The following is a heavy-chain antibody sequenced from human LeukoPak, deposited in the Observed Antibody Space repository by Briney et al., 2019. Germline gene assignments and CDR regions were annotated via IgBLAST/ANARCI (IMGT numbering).Heavy chain of an antibody. D-gene: IGHD3-16*01. V-gene: IGHV1-69*06. CDR1: GGTFSSYA. J-gene: IGHJ4*02. CDR2: IIPIFGTV. CDR3: ASRGITYELCLLSYFDY. Sequence: ASVKVSCKASGGTFSSYAISWVRQAPGQGLEWMGGIIPIFGTVNYAQKFQGRVTMTADKSTSTAYMELSSLRSEDTAVYYCASRGITYELCLLSYFDYWVRGTLATVSS.